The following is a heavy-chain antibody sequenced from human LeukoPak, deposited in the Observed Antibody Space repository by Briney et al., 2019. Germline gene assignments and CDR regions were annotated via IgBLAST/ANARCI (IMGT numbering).Heavy chain of an antibody. D-gene: IGHD4-17*01. CDR1: GGSFSGYY. J-gene: IGHJ3*02. CDR3: ARGATVTFRRRPRRRYAFDI. Sequence: PSETLPLTCAVYGGSFSGYYWSWIRQPPGKGLEWIGEINHSGSTNYNPSLKSRVTISVDTSKNQFSLKLSSVTAADTAVYYCARGATVTFRRRPRRRYAFDIWGQGTIVTVSS. V-gene: IGHV4-34*01. CDR2: INHSGST.